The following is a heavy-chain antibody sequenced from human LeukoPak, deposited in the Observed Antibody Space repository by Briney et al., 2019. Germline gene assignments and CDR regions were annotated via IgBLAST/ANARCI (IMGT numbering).Heavy chain of an antibody. CDR2: INGDGSST. D-gene: IGHD3-10*01. V-gene: IGHV3-74*01. J-gene: IGHJ4*02. CDR1: GFTFSSYW. Sequence: PGGSLRLSCAAPGFTFSSYWMHWVRQAPGKGLVWVSRINGDGSSTSHADSVKGRFTISRDNAKNTLYLQMNGLRADETAVYYCARDRPSHYYGSGSWLNYWGQGTLVTVSS. CDR3: ARDRPSHYYGSGSWLNY.